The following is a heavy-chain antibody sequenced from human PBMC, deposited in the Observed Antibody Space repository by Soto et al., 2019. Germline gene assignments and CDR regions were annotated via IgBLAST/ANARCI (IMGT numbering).Heavy chain of an antibody. CDR3: ASYLLIAYCGGDCYSYWFDP. CDR2: IIPIFGTA. V-gene: IGHV1-69*01. CDR1: GGTFSSYA. Sequence: QVQLVQSGAEVKKPGSSVMVSCKASGGTFSSYAISWVRQAPGQGLEWMGGIIPIFGTANYAQKFQGRVTINADESTSTAYMELSSLRSEDTAVYYCASYLLIAYCGGDCYSYWFDPWGQGTLVTVSS. J-gene: IGHJ5*02. D-gene: IGHD2-21*02.